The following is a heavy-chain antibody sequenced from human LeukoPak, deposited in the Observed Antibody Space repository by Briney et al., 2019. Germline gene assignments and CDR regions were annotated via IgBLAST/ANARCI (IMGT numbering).Heavy chain of an antibody. J-gene: IGHJ4*02. Sequence: GGSLRLSCAASGFTFSTYGMTWVRQAPGRGLEWVSAISGSAARTFYADSVKGRFTISRDNSKNTLSLQMNSLRAENTAVYYCAKRDPGSPESGKYYFDYWGQGTLVTVVS. CDR3: AKRDPGSPESGKYYFDY. CDR2: ISGSAART. CDR1: GFTFSTYG. D-gene: IGHD3-10*01. V-gene: IGHV3-23*01.